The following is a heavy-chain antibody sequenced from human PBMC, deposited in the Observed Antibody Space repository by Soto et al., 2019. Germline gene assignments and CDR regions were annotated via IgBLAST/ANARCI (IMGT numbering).Heavy chain of an antibody. CDR3: ARDYSVSQIFGVVIIYAMGV. CDR1: GGFVSSGSYY. J-gene: IGHJ6*02. Sequence: QVQLQESGPGLVKPSETLSLTFTVSGGFVSSGSYYWCWIQQPPGKELEWIGYIHYSGSTNSNPSLNSRVTISVGTFTIHFSLNLSSVSAADTVVFYCARDYSVSQIFGVVIIYAMGVWGQGTTVTVSS. CDR2: IHYSGST. V-gene: IGHV4-61*01. D-gene: IGHD3-3*01.